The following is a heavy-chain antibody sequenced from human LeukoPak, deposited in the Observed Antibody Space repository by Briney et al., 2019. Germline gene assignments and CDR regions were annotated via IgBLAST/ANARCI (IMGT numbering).Heavy chain of an antibody. Sequence: QSGGSLRLSCAASGFTFDDYAMHWVRQAPGKGLEWVSLITRDGASTFYADSVKGRFTISRDNAKNSLYLQMNSLRAEDTAVYYCARGPGYWGQGTLVTVSS. CDR2: ITRDGAST. CDR3: ARGPGY. J-gene: IGHJ4*02. CDR1: GFTFDDYA. V-gene: IGHV3-43*02.